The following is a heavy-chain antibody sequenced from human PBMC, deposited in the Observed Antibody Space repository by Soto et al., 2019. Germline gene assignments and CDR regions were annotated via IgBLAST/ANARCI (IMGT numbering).Heavy chain of an antibody. D-gene: IGHD3-16*01. CDR1: GGSTSSDNY. Sequence: SETLSLTCTVSGGSTSSDNYWSWIRQPPGKGLEWIGHIYYSGNTDYNPSLKSRLAISIDTSKNQFSLKLSSGTAADTAVYFCAREGGESSDGLYYFDSWGQGSLVTVSS. V-gene: IGHV4-30-4*01. CDR2: IYYSGNT. CDR3: AREGGESSDGLYYFDS. J-gene: IGHJ4*02.